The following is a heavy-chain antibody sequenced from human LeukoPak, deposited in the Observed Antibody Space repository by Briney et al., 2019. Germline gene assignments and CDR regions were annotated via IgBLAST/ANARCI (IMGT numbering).Heavy chain of an antibody. CDR1: GGSLSSYY. CDR3: ARVYCSGGSCYVLSFDY. Sequence: SETLSLTCTVSGGSLSSYYWSWIRQPPGKGLEWIGYIYYSGSTNYNPSLKSRVTISVDTSKNQFSLKLSSVTAADTAVYYCARVYCSGGSCYVLSFDYWGQGTLVTVSS. V-gene: IGHV4-59*01. D-gene: IGHD2-15*01. J-gene: IGHJ4*02. CDR2: IYYSGST.